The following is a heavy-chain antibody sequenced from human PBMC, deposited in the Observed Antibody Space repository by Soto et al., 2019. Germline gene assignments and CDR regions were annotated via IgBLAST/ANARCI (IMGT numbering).Heavy chain of an antibody. CDR1: GGSISSNSHY. D-gene: IGHD6-19*01. V-gene: IGHV4-39*01. CDR2: IYYSGST. CDR3: VSHRNYIVVSGSFFDY. Sequence: PSETLSLTCTVSGGSISSNSHYWGWIRQPPGKGLEWIGSIYYSGSTHYNPSLKSRVTVSVDTSKNQFSLKLTSVTAADTAVYFCVSHRNYIVVSGSFFDYWSQGTRVTVSS. J-gene: IGHJ4*02.